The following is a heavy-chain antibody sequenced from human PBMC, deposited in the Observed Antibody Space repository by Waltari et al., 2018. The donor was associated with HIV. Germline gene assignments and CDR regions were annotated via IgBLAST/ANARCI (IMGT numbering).Heavy chain of an antibody. Sequence: QVQLQESGPVLVKPSGTLALTCAVSGGSISSSNWWSWVRQPPGKGLEWIGEVYPSGNTNYNPSLKSRVTISLDKSKNQFSLKLSSVTAADTAIYHCARDRAIVIVPAARSAFDIWGQGTMVTVSS. V-gene: IGHV4-4*02. CDR2: VYPSGNT. D-gene: IGHD2-2*01. J-gene: IGHJ3*02. CDR1: GGSISSSNW. CDR3: ARDRAIVIVPAARSAFDI.